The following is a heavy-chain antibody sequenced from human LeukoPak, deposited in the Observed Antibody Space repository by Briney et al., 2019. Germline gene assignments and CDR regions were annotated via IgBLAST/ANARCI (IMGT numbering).Heavy chain of an antibody. J-gene: IGHJ4*02. CDR3: AKDQHSSSWYPSPFDY. CDR1: GFTFSSYG. D-gene: IGHD6-13*01. CDR2: IRYDGSNK. Sequence: PGGSLRLSCAASGFTFSSYGMHWVRQAPAKGLEWVAFIRYDGSNKYYADSVNGRFTISRDNSKNTLYLQMNSLRAEDTAVYYCAKDQHSSSWYPSPFDYWGQGTLVTVSS. V-gene: IGHV3-30*02.